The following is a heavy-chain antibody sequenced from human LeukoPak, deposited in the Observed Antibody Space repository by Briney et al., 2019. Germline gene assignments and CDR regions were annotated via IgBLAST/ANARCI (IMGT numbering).Heavy chain of an antibody. D-gene: IGHD6-19*01. V-gene: IGHV4-39*02. CDR1: GGSISSSSYY. CDR2: IYYSGST. J-gene: IGHJ4*02. Sequence: SETLSLTCTVSGGSISSSSYYWGWIRQPPGKGLEWIGSIYYSGSTYYNPSLKSRVTISVDTSKNQFSLKLSSVIAADTAVYYCARDYSSGWYYFDYWGQGTLVTVSS. CDR3: ARDYSSGWYYFDY.